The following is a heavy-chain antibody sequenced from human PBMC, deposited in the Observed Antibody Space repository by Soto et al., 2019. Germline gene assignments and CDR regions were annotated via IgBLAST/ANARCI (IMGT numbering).Heavy chain of an antibody. V-gene: IGHV4-59*08. CDR1: GGSISSYY. Sequence: SETLSLTCTVSGGSISSYYWSWIRQPPGKGLEWIGYIYYSGSTNYNPSLKSRVTTSVDTSKNQFSLKLSSVTAADTAVYYCARHNDEILTYYMDVWGQGTTVTVSS. J-gene: IGHJ6*03. CDR2: IYYSGST. CDR3: ARHNDEILTYYMDV. D-gene: IGHD3-9*01.